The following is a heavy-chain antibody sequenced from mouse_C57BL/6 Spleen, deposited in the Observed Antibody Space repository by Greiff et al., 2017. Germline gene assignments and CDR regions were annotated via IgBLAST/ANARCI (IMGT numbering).Heavy chain of an antibody. Sequence: QVQLQQPVAELVMPVASVKLSCKSSGYTFTSYWMHCVKHRPGQGLEWIGKIDPSDSDTNYNQKFKGKSTLTVDKSSSTAYMQLSSLTSEDSAVYYCARTRTGKGDGLAYWGQGTLVTVAA. D-gene: IGHD4-1*01. CDR1: GYTFTSYW. CDR3: ARTRTGKGDGLAY. CDR2: IDPSDSDT. V-gene: IGHV1-69*01. J-gene: IGHJ3*01.